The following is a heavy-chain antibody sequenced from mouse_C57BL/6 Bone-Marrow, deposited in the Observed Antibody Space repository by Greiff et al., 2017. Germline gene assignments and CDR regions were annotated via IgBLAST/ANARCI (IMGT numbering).Heavy chain of an antibody. CDR3: ARYYDYDLYAMDY. CDR1: GYTFTSYW. V-gene: IGHV1-50*01. Sequence: VQLQQPGAELVKPGASVKLSCKASGYTFTSYWMQWVKQRPGQGLEWIGEIDPSDRYTNYNQKFKGKATLTVDTSSSTAYMQLSSLTSEDSAVYYCARYYDYDLYAMDYWGQGTSVTVSS. D-gene: IGHD2-4*01. CDR2: IDPSDRYT. J-gene: IGHJ4*01.